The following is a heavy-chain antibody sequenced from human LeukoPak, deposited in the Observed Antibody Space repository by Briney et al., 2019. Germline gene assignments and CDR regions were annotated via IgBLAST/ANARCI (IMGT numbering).Heavy chain of an antibody. CDR1: GLPVRPSF. CDR2: IYSTGST. D-gene: IGHD2-2*01. J-gene: IGHJ1*01. V-gene: IGHV3-53*01. CDR3: ASAREYCINSNCYEYFQD. Sequence: PGGSLRLSCAASGLPVRPSFMSWVRQAPGKGLEWVSVIYSTGSTYYEDSVNGRFTISRDTSKSMVHLQLNRLRVEDTAVYYCASAREYCINSNCYEYFQDWGQGTLVTVSS.